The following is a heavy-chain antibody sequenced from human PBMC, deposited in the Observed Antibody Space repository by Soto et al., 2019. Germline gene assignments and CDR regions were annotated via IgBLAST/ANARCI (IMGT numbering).Heavy chain of an antibody. CDR1: GFTFSSYA. V-gene: IGHV3-23*01. J-gene: IGHJ6*02. Sequence: EVQLLESGGGLVQPGESLRLSCAASGFTFSSYAMSWVRQAPGKGLEWVSAISGSGCSTYYADSVKGRFTISRDNSKNTLYLQMNSLRAEDTAVYYCAKGAAELVYYLYGMDVWGQGTTVTVSS. CDR2: ISGSGCST. CDR3: AKGAAELVYYLYGMDV. D-gene: IGHD3-22*01.